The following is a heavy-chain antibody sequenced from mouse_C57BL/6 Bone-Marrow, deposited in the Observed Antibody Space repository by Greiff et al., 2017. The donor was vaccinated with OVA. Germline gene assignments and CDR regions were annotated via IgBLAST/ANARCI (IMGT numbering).Heavy chain of an antibody. D-gene: IGHD3-2*02. Sequence: VQLKESGAELARPGASVKLSCKASGYTFTSYGISWVKQRTGQGLEWIGEIYPRSGNTYYNEKFKGKATLTADKSSSTAYMELRSLTSEDSAVYFCARSVAGTSGDYWGQGTTLTVSS. V-gene: IGHV1-81*01. CDR1: GYTFTSYG. J-gene: IGHJ2*01. CDR3: ARSVAGTSGDY. CDR2: IYPRSGNT.